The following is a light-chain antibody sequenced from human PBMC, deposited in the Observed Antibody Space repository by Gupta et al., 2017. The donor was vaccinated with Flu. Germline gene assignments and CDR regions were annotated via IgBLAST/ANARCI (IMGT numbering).Light chain of an antibody. CDR1: RKIDSY. CDR3: QQSYSVPFT. Sequence: PSSLSAYVGDTLTITCRASRKIDSYLNWFQQTPGRAPKLLVYAASGLQRGAPSRFSGRGSGTEFTLTISGLQPEDFVTYYCQQSYSVPFTFGQGTTLDI. CDR2: AAS. J-gene: IGKJ2*01. V-gene: IGKV1-39*01.